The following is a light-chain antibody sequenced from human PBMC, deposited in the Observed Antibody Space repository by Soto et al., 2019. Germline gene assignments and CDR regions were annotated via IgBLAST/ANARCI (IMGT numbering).Light chain of an antibody. J-gene: IGKJ5*01. CDR1: QSVTSSY. CDR3: QQYGNSPIT. Sequence: EIVLTQSPGTLSLSPGDRATLSCRASQSVTSSYLAWYQQKPGQAPRLLIYGASSRATGIPDRFSGIGSGTDFTLTIIRLEPEDFAVYYCQQYGNSPITFGQGTRLEIK. V-gene: IGKV3-20*01. CDR2: GAS.